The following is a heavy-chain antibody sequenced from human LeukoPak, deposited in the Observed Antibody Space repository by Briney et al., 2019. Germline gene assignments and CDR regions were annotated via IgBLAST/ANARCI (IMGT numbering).Heavy chain of an antibody. J-gene: IGHJ6*04. CDR3: ARDFTYTRADTAMVTGDV. D-gene: IGHD5-18*01. CDR2: IKQDGSEK. V-gene: IGHV3-7*01. CDR1: GFTFSSYW. Sequence: QPGGSLRLSCAASGFTFSSYWMSWVRQAPGKGLEWVANIKQDGSEKYYVDSVKGRFTISRDNAKNSLYLQMNSLRAEDTAVYYCARDFTYTRADTAMVTGDVWGKGTTVTVSS.